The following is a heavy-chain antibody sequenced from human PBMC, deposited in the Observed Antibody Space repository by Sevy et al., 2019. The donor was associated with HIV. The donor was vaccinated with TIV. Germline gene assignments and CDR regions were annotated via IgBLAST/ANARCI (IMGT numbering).Heavy chain of an antibody. CDR2: INPNSGGT. CDR1: GYTFTGYY. CDR3: VRERVYCSGGSCKPGGWFDP. Sequence: ASVKVSCKASGYTFTGYYMHWVRQAPGQGLEWMGWINPNSGGTNYAQKFQGRVTMTRDTSISTAYMELSRLRSDDTAVYYCVRERVYCSGGSCKPGGWFDPRGQGTLVTVSS. V-gene: IGHV1-2*02. J-gene: IGHJ5*02. D-gene: IGHD2-15*01.